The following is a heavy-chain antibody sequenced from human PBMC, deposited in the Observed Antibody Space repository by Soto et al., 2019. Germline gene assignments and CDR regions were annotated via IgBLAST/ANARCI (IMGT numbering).Heavy chain of an antibody. D-gene: IGHD3-3*01. CDR3: ARGGGVGVAGSAAVEM. V-gene: IGHV1-2*02. CDR1: GYPVTAYY. Sequence: QLHLVQSGAVVKKPGASVTVSCSASGYPVTAYYMHWVRQAPGRGLEWMGGINPATGAAKYTQTFKGRVTVTRDTSTSTVFTERSGLTSGDTADFYCARGGGVGVAGSAAVEMWGQGTLVTVSS. CDR2: INPATGAA. J-gene: IGHJ3*02.